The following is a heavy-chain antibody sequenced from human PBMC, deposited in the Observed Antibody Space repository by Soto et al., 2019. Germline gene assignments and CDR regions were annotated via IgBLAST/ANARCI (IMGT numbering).Heavy chain of an antibody. Sequence: SETLSLTCSVSGGSFTSDNYYWGWIRQPPGEGLEWLGSMYYTGSFHYNPSLKGRVAISVDTSKSRFSLRLTSVTAADTAVYYCVRTYSSGWYPSCYFDSWGHGTLVTVSS. V-gene: IGHV4-39*01. CDR1: GGSFTSDNYY. D-gene: IGHD6-19*01. J-gene: IGHJ4*01. CDR2: MYYTGSF. CDR3: VRTYSSGWYPSCYFDS.